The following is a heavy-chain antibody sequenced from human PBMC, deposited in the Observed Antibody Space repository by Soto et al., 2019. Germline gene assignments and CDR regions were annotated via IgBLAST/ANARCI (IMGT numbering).Heavy chain of an antibody. V-gene: IGHV4-4*02. CDR1: GGSVSATNW. CDR3: ARGMGACHGYYFDV. Sequence: QVQLQESGPGLVKPSGTLSLTCVVSGGSVSATNWWSWVRQSPGKGLEWIGENFHTGTTNYKPSLRSRVEISLDKSKNQFSLELSAVTAADTAIYYCARGMGACHGYYFDVWGRGTLVVVSS. CDR2: NFHTGTT. J-gene: IGHJ2*01. D-gene: IGHD1-26*01.